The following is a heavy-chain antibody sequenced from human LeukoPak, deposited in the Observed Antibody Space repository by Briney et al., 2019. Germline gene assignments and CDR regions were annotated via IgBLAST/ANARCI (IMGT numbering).Heavy chain of an antibody. CDR2: ISGSGGST. CDR3: SKANNSACYWVSDY. V-gene: IGHV3-23*01. D-gene: IGHD1-26*01. CDR1: GFIFLPLG. J-gene: IGHJ4*02. Sequence: GGSLRLSYGFSGFIFLPLGMHGVSQAPGKGLEWVSAISGSGGSTYYADSVKGRFTISRDNSQNTLYLQMNSLRAEDTAVYYWSKANNSACYWVSDYCRQGTLVTVSS.